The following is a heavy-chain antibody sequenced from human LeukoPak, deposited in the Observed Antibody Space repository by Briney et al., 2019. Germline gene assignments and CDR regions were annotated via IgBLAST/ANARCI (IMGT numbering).Heavy chain of an antibody. J-gene: IGHJ4*02. CDR1: GGTFSNYA. V-gene: IGHV1-69*01. CDR2: IIPIFGTR. D-gene: IGHD1-20*01. CDR3: ARHHRAYNWNGPPLHFLDH. Sequence: GASVKVSCKASGGTFSNYAISWVRQAPGQGLEWMGGIIPIFGTRNYAQKFQGRVTVTADESTSTAYMELSSLRSDDTAVYYCARHHRAYNWNGPPLHFLDHWGQGTLVTVSS.